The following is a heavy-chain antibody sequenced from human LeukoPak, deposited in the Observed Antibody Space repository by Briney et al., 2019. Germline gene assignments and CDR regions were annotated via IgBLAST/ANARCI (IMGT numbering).Heavy chain of an antibody. Sequence: ASVKVSCKVSGYTLTELSMHWVRQAPGQGLEWMGWISAYNGNTNYAQKLQGRVTMTTDTSTSTAYMELRSLRSDDTAVYYCARGGLTSYFDYWGQGTLVTVSS. CDR2: ISAYNGNT. CDR3: ARGGLTSYFDY. V-gene: IGHV1-18*01. D-gene: IGHD3-9*01. CDR1: GYTLTELS. J-gene: IGHJ4*02.